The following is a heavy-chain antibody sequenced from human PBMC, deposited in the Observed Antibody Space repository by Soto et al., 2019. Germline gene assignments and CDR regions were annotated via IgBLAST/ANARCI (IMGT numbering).Heavy chain of an antibody. CDR1: GFTFSNAW. CDR3: TTERFYCSSTSCLDY. Sequence: GGSLRLSCAASGFTFSNAWMSWVRQAPGKGLEWVGRIKSKTDGGTTDYAAPVKDRFTISRDDSKNTLYLQMNSLKTEDTAVYYCTTERFYCSSTSCLDYWGQGTLVTVSS. V-gene: IGHV3-15*01. D-gene: IGHD2-2*01. CDR2: IKSKTDGGTT. J-gene: IGHJ4*02.